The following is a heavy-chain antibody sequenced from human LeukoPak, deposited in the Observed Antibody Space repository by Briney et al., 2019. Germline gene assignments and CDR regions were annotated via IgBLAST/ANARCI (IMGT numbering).Heavy chain of an antibody. V-gene: IGHV3-23*01. CDR2: ISGSGGST. D-gene: IGHD3-9*01. CDR3: AKVPGPLTFHFDY. J-gene: IGHJ4*02. Sequence: PGGSLRLSCAASGFTFSSYAMHWVRQAPGKGLEWVSAISGSGGSTYYADSVKGRFTISRDNSKNTLYLQMNSLRAEDTAVYYCAKVPGPLTFHFDYWGQGTLVTVSS. CDR1: GFTFSSYA.